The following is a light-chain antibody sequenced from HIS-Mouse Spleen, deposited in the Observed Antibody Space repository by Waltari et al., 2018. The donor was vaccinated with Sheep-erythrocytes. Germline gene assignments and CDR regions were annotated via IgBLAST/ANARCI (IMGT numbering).Light chain of an antibody. CDR1: SSDVGGYNY. V-gene: IGLV2-14*01. CDR2: EVS. CDR3: SSYTSSSTWV. Sequence: QSALTQPASVSGSPGQSITISCTGTSSDVGGYNYVSWYQQPPGKAPKLMIYEVSNRPSGASNRFSGSKSGNTASLTISGLQAEDEADYYCSSYTSSSTWVFGGGTKLTVL. J-gene: IGLJ3*02.